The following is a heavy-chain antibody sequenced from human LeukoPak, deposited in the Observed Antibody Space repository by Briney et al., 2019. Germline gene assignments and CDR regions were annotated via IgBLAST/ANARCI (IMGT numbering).Heavy chain of an antibody. CDR3: ARSDYYYGMDV. CDR2: ISSSSSYI. J-gene: IGHJ6*02. Sequence: GGSLRLSGAASGFTFSSYSMNWVRQAPGTGLEWVSSISSSSSYIYYADSVKGRFTISRDNAKNSLYLQMNSLRAEDTAVYYCARSDYYYGMDVWGQGTTVTVSS. CDR1: GFTFSSYS. V-gene: IGHV3-21*01.